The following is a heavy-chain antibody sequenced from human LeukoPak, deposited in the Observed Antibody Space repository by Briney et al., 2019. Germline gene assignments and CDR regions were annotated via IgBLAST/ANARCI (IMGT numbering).Heavy chain of an antibody. CDR2: IYYSGST. Sequence: SETLSLTCTVSGGSISSYYWSWIRQPPGKGLEWIGYIYYSGSTNYNPSLKSRVTISVDTSKNQFSLKLSSVTAADTAVYYCARATSSSYQTLPSEFDYWGQGTLVTVSS. V-gene: IGHV4-59*01. CDR3: ARATSSSYQTLPSEFDY. D-gene: IGHD6-13*01. CDR1: GGSISSYY. J-gene: IGHJ4*02.